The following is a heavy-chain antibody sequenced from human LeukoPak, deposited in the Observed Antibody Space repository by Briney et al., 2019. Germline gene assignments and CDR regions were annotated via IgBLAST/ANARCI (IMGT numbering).Heavy chain of an antibody. CDR1: GFTFDDYA. CDR2: ISWNSGSI. CDR3: AEQNY. J-gene: IGHJ4*02. Sequence: SGGSLRLSCAASGFTFDDYAMHWVRQAPGKGLEWVSGISWNSGSIGYADSVKGRFTISRDNARNTLYLQMNSLRAEDTAVYHCAEQNYWGQGTLVTVSS. V-gene: IGHV3-9*01.